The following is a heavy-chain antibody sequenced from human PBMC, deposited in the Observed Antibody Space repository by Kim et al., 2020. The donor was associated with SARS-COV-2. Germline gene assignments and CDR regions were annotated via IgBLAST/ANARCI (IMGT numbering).Heavy chain of an antibody. CDR2: INAGNGNT. CDR3: ARKDLESYGFDV. J-gene: IGHJ6*02. V-gene: IGHV1-3*01. Sequence: ASVKVSCKASGYTFTSYAMHWVRQAPGQRLEWMGWINAGNGNTKYSQKFQGRVTITRDTSASTAYMELSSLRSEDTAVYYCARKDLESYGFDVWGHGTTVTVSS. D-gene: IGHD3-3*01. CDR1: GYTFTSYA.